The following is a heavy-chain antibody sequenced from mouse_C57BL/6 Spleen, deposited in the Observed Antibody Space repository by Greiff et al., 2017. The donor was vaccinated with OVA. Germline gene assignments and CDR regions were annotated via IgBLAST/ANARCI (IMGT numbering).Heavy chain of an antibody. Sequence: QVQLKESGPGILQSSQTLSLTCSFSGFSLSTSGMGVSWIRQPSGKGLEWLAHIYWDDDKRYNPYLKRRLTISKDTSRNQVFLKITSVDTADTATYYCARSDYSNYDYAMDYWGQGTSVTVSS. J-gene: IGHJ4*01. D-gene: IGHD2-5*01. CDR1: GFSLSTSGMG. V-gene: IGHV8-12*01. CDR2: IYWDDDK. CDR3: ARSDYSNYDYAMDY.